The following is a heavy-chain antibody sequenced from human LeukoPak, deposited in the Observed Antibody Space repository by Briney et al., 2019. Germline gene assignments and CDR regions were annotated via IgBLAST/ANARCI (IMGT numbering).Heavy chain of an antibody. J-gene: IGHJ3*02. V-gene: IGHV1-69*05. CDR1: GGTFSSYA. Sequence: SVKVSCKASGGTFSSYAISWVRQAPGQGLEWMGGIIPIFGTANYAQKLQGRVTITTDESTSTAYMELSSLRSEDTAVYYCARGRDSVVVPAAAYDAFDIWGQGTMVTVSS. D-gene: IGHD2-2*01. CDR3: ARGRDSVVVPAAAYDAFDI. CDR2: IIPIFGTA.